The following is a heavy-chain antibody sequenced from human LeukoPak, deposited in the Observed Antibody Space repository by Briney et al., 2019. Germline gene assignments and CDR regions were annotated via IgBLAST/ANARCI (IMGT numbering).Heavy chain of an antibody. V-gene: IGHV3-21*01. CDR3: ARGFRSVTTWGYFDY. CDR1: GFTFSSYS. J-gene: IGHJ4*02. D-gene: IGHD4-17*01. CDR2: ISSSSSYI. Sequence: GGSLRLSCAASGFTFSSYSMNWVRQAPGKGLEWVSSISSSSSYIYYADSVKGRFTISRDNSRNTLSLQMNSLRVDDTAVYYCARGFRSVTTWGYFDYWGQGALVTVSS.